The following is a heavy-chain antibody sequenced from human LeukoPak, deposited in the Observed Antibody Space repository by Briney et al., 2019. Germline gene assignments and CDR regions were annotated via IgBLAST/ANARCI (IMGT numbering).Heavy chain of an antibody. D-gene: IGHD6-19*01. Sequence: PSETLSLTCTVSGGSISSYYWTWIRQPPGKGLEWIGYIYYTGATSYNPSLKSRVTISVDTSKKQFSLKMTSVTAADTAVYYCARYGGSGWVIDNWGQGTLVTVSS. CDR2: IYYTGAT. CDR1: GGSISSYY. V-gene: IGHV4-59*08. J-gene: IGHJ4*02. CDR3: ARYGGSGWVIDN.